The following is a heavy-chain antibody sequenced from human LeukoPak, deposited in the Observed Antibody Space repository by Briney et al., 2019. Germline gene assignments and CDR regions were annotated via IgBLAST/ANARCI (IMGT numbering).Heavy chain of an antibody. V-gene: IGHV4-39*01. J-gene: IGHJ4*02. CDR3: ARGRLLYDILTGYYPYYFDY. CDR2: IYYSGST. Sequence: SETLYLTCTVSGGSISSSSYYWGWIRQPPGKGLEWIGSIYYSGSTYYNPSLKSRVTISVDTSKNQFSLKLSSVTAADTAVYYCARGRLLYDILTGYYPYYFDYWGQGTLVTVSS. D-gene: IGHD3-9*01. CDR1: GGSISSSSYY.